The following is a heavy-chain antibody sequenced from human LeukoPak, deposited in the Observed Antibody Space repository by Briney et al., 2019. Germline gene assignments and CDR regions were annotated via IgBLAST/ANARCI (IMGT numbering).Heavy chain of an antibody. Sequence: GGSLRLSCAASGFTFSSYGMHWVRQAPGKGLEWVAIIWFDGSNKWYADSVKGRFAVSRDNSKNTLYLQMNSLRVEDTAVYYCARGTGGGYGVPMDHWGQGTLVTVSS. CDR1: GFTFSSYG. V-gene: IGHV3-33*01. D-gene: IGHD5-12*01. CDR2: IWFDGSNK. CDR3: ARGTGGGYGVPMDH. J-gene: IGHJ4*02.